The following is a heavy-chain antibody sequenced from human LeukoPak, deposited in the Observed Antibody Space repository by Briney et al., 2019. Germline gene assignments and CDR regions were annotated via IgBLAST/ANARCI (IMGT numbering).Heavy chain of an antibody. Sequence: PGGSLRLSCAASGFTFRDYSDYWMSWVRQAPGKGLEWVANIKQDGSEKYYVDSVKGRFTISRDNAKNSLFLQLNSLRAEDTAVYYCARVGRYSYAHNSWGQGTLVTVSS. CDR2: IKQDGSEK. J-gene: IGHJ4*02. D-gene: IGHD5-18*01. V-gene: IGHV3-7*01. CDR1: GFTFRDYSDYW. CDR3: ARVGRYSYAHNS.